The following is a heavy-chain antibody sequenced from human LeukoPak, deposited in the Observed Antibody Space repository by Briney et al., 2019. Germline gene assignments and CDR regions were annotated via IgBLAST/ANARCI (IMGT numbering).Heavy chain of an antibody. CDR2: ITTSGST. D-gene: IGHD3-22*01. CDR3: AREFMDSSGYYYLDY. CDR1: GLTASHNV. J-gene: IGHJ4*02. V-gene: IGHV3-53*04. Sequence: GGSLRLSCAASGLTASHNVNNAMSWARHAPGKGLEWVSGITTSGSTYYADSVKGRFTISRHNSKNTLYLQMNSLRAEDTAVYYCAREFMDSSGYYYLDYWGQGTLVTVSS.